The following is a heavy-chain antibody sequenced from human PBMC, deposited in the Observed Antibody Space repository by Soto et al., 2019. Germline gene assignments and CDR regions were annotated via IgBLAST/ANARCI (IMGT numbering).Heavy chain of an antibody. V-gene: IGHV3-9*01. CDR3: AKDISYYDFWSGYQYYYGMDV. D-gene: IGHD3-3*01. CDR2: ISWNSGSR. Sequence: EVQLVESGGGLVQPGRSLRLSCAASGFTFDDYAMHWVRQAPGKGLEWVSGISWNSGSRGYADSVKGRFTISRDNAKNSLYLQMNSLRAEDTALYYCAKDISYYDFWSGYQYYYGMDVWGQGTTVTVSS. CDR1: GFTFDDYA. J-gene: IGHJ6*02.